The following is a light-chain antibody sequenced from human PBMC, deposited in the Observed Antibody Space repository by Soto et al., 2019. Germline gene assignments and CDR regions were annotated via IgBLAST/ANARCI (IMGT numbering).Light chain of an antibody. CDR2: GAS. Sequence: EIVMTQSPATLSVSPGERATLSCRASQSVSSNLAWYQQKPGQAPRLLIYGASTRATGIPARFSGSGSGTEFTLTITGLQSEDFAVYYCQQYNNGPRPFGQGTKVDI. J-gene: IGKJ1*01. CDR1: QSVSSN. CDR3: QQYNNGPRP. V-gene: IGKV3-15*01.